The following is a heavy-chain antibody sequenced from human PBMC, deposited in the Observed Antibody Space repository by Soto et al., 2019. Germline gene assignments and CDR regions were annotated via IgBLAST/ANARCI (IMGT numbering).Heavy chain of an antibody. CDR3: AKPVADCTNGVCYIPTKLYYYGMDV. D-gene: IGHD2-8*01. CDR2: ISGSGGST. CDR1: GFTFSSYA. Sequence: LRLSCAAFGFTFSSYAMSWVRQAPGKGLEWVSAISGSGGSTYYADSVKGRFTISRDNSKNTLYLQMNSLRAEDTAVYYCAKPVADCTNGVCYIPTKLYYYGMDVWGQGTTVTVSS. V-gene: IGHV3-23*01. J-gene: IGHJ6*02.